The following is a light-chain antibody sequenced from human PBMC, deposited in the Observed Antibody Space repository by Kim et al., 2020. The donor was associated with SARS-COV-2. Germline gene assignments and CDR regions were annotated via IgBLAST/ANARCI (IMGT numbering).Light chain of an antibody. CDR3: QQYGSSPNT. J-gene: IGKJ2*01. CDR1: QSVGSSY. CDR2: AAS. Sequence: LSPGERATLSCRASQSVGSSYLAWYQQRPGQAPRLLIYAASSRATDIPDRFSGSGSGTDFTLTISRLEPEDFAVYYCQQYGSSPNTVGQGTKLEI. V-gene: IGKV3-20*01.